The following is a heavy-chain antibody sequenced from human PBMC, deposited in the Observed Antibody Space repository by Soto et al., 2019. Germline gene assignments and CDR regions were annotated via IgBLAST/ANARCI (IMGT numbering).Heavy chain of an antibody. V-gene: IGHV3-23*01. J-gene: IGHJ4*02. CDR1: GFTFSSYA. CDR3: AKDEHYYDTTGYYQAFDY. D-gene: IGHD3-22*01. Sequence: EVQLLESGGGLVQPGGSLRFSCAASGFTFSSYAMSWVRQAPGKGLEWVSAISGRGGSTYYADSVKGRFTISRDNSKNTLYLQMNSLRAEDTAVYYCAKDEHYYDTTGYYQAFDYWGQGTLVTVSS. CDR2: ISGRGGST.